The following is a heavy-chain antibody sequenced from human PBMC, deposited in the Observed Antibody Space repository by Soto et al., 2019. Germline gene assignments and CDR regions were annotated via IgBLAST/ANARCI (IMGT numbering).Heavy chain of an antibody. Sequence: EVQLVESGGGLVKPGGSLRLSCAASGFTFSNAWMSWVRQAPGKGLEWVGRIKSKTDGGTTDYAAPVKGRFTISRDDSKNTLYLQMNSLKTEDTAVYYCTTDLYYDILTGYYSRGGGGGYWGQGTLVTVSS. CDR2: IKSKTDGGTT. CDR1: GFTFSNAW. J-gene: IGHJ4*02. CDR3: TTDLYYDILTGYYSRGGGGGY. D-gene: IGHD3-9*01. V-gene: IGHV3-15*01.